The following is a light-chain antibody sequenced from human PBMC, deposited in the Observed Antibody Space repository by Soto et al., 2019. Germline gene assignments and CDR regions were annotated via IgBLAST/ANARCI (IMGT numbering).Light chain of an antibody. CDR1: QTVSNNY. V-gene: IGKV3-20*01. J-gene: IGKJ1*01. Sequence: EIVLTQSPGTLSLSPGDRATLSCRASQTVSNNYLAWCQQKPGQAPRVIMYGASRRATGIPDRFSGGGSGTDFTLTISRLEPEDFAVYYCQQYVTSSWTFGQGTKVDI. CDR2: GAS. CDR3: QQYVTSSWT.